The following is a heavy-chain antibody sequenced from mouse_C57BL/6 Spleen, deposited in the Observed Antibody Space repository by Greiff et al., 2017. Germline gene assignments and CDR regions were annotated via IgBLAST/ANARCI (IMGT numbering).Heavy chain of an antibody. J-gene: IGHJ2*01. V-gene: IGHV5-4*01. CDR2: ISDGGSYT. D-gene: IGHD4-1*01. CDR3: ARDGTGTLYFDY. CDR1: GFTFSSYA. Sequence: EVQGVESGGGLVKPGGSLKLSCAASGFTFSSYAMSWVRQTPEKRLEWVATISDGGSYTYYPDNVKGRFTISRDTAKNNLYLQMSHLKSEDTAMYYCARDGTGTLYFDYWGQGTTLTVSS.